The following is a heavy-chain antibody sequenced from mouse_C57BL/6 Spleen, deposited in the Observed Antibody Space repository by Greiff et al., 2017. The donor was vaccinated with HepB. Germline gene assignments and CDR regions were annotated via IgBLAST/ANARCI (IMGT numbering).Heavy chain of an antibody. D-gene: IGHD1-1*01. Sequence: ESGPELVKPGASVKISCKASGYSFTDYNMNWVKQSNGKSLEWIGVINPNYGTTSYNQKFKGKATLTVDQSSSTAYMQLNSLTSEDSAVYYCARSHYYGSSYYFDYWGQGTTLTVSS. CDR2: INPNYGTT. V-gene: IGHV1-39*01. J-gene: IGHJ2*01. CDR1: GYSFTDYN. CDR3: ARSHYYGSSYYFDY.